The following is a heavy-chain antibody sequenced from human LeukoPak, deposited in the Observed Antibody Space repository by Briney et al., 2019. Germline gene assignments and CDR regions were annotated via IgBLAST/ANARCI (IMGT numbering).Heavy chain of an antibody. CDR1: VYTFNTYG. D-gene: IGHD5-24*01. V-gene: IGHV1-18*01. CDR2: IGTENAYT. Sequence: GASVKVSCKASVYTFNTYGISWVRQAPGQGLEWMGWIGTENAYTIYAEKFQGRVTLPTDTSTTTVHMELRSLRSDDTAVYYCARDRERGFDYWGQGSLVTVSS. J-gene: IGHJ4*02. CDR3: ARDRERGFDY.